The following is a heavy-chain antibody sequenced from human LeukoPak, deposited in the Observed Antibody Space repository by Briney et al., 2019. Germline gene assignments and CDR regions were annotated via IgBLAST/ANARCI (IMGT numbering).Heavy chain of an antibody. CDR3: ARATHYYESSGYDY. CDR2: ISSSGSTI. V-gene: IGHV3-11*01. J-gene: IGHJ4*02. D-gene: IGHD3-22*01. Sequence: GGSLRLSCAASGFTFSDYYMSWIRQAPGKGLEWVSYISSSGSTIYYADSVKGRFTISRDNAKNSLYLQMNSLRAEDTALYYCARATHYYESSGYDYWGQGTLVTVSS. CDR1: GFTFSDYY.